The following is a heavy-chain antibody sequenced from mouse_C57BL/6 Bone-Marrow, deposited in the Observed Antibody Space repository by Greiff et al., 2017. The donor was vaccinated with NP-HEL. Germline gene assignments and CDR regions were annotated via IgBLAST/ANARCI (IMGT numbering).Heavy chain of an antibody. CDR1: GYTFTSYW. D-gene: IGHD2-4*01. J-gene: IGHJ3*01. CDR2: IYPGSGST. V-gene: IGHV1-55*01. Sequence: QVQLQQSGAELVKPGASVKMSCKASGYTFTSYWITWVKQRPGQGLEWIGDIYPGSGSTNYNEKFKSKATLTVDTSSSTAYMQLSSLTSEDSAVYYGANYYDYDDPFAYWGQGTLVTVSA. CDR3: ANYYDYDDPFAY.